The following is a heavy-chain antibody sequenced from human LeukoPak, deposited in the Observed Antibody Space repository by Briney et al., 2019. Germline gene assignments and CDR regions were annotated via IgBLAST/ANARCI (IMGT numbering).Heavy chain of an antibody. D-gene: IGHD3/OR15-3a*01. Sequence: GGSLRLSCAASGFPFSSSAMTWVRPAPGKGLEWVSGISGSGGSTSYADSVKGRFTISRDNSKNTLFLQMNSLRAEDTAVFYCAKGQGGLFDFWGLGTLVTVSS. CDR3: AKGQGGLFDF. V-gene: IGHV3-23*01. J-gene: IGHJ4*01. CDR2: ISGSGGST. CDR1: GFPFSSSA.